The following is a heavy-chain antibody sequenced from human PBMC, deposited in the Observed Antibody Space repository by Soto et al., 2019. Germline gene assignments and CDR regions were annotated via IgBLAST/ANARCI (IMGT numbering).Heavy chain of an antibody. CDR3: AHRVLRAVFGLVTTTAIDFDF. Sequence: QITLNESGPTVVKPTETLTLTCTFSGFSLTTSGVGVGWVRQSPGKALEWLAFIYWDDDKRYSTSLKSRLTITKDTSKNQVVLTMANVDPADTATYYCAHRVLRAVFGLVTTTAIDFDFWGQGTPVVVSS. CDR1: GFSLTTSGVG. V-gene: IGHV2-5*02. CDR2: IYWDDDK. J-gene: IGHJ4*02. D-gene: IGHD3-3*01.